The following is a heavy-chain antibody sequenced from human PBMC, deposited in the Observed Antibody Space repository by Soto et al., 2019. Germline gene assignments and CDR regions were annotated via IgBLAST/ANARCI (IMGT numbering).Heavy chain of an antibody. CDR3: ARAVLQRDP. Sequence: QVQLQESGPGLVKPSQTLALTCTVSCGSISSGDYYWSWIRQPPGKGLEWIGYIYYSASTYYIPSLRSRVTISVDTSKTQFALNLSSVTVADTAVYYCARAVLQRDPWGQGTLVTVSS. CDR1: CGSISSGDYY. D-gene: IGHD3-10*01. J-gene: IGHJ5*02. CDR2: IYYSAST. V-gene: IGHV4-30-4*01.